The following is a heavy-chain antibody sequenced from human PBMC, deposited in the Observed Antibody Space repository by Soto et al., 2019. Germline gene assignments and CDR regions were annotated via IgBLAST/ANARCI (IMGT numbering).Heavy chain of an antibody. J-gene: IGHJ4*02. V-gene: IGHV4-39*01. Sequence: SETLSLTCSVSGGSISSSIYYWGWIRQPPGKGLEWIGSIYYSGSTYYNPSLKSRVTISIEKSKNQFSLKLSSLTAADTAVYYCARLEGLATISYYFDFWGQGTLVTVSS. D-gene: IGHD3-9*01. CDR2: IYYSGST. CDR3: ARLEGLATISYYFDF. CDR1: GGSISSSIYY.